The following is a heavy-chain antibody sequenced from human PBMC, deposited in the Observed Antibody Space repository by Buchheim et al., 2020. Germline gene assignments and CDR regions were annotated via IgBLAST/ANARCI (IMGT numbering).Heavy chain of an antibody. Sequence: QVQLQQWGAGLLKPSETLSLTCAVYGGSFSGYYWSWIRQPPGTGLEWMGEINHSGSTNYNQSLKSRVTISVDTYKNQFSLKLSSVTAADTAVYYCARVVAVAGYYFDYWGQGTL. CDR1: GGSFSGYY. D-gene: IGHD6-19*01. CDR2: INHSGST. J-gene: IGHJ4*02. CDR3: ARVVAVAGYYFDY. V-gene: IGHV4-34*01.